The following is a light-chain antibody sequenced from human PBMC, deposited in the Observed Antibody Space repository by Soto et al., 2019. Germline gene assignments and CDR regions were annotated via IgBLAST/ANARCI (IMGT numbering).Light chain of an antibody. V-gene: IGLV4-60*02. J-gene: IGLJ3*02. CDR1: SGHSSYI. Sequence: QPVLTQSSSASASLGSSVKLTCTLSSGHSSYIIAWHQQQPGKAPRYLMKLEGSGSYNKGSGVPDRFSGSSSGADRYLTISRLQFEDEADYYCETWDSNTHTVFGGGTKLTLL. CDR2: LEGSGSY. CDR3: ETWDSNTHTV.